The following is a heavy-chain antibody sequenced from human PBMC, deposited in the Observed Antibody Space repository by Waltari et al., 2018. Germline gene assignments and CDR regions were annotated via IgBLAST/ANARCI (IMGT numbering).Heavy chain of an antibody. Sequence: QVQLVQSGAEVKKPGASVKVSCKVSGYTLTELSMHWVRQAPGKGLEWMGGFEPEDGETTYAQKFQGRVTMTEDTSTDTAYMELSSLRSEDTAVYYCATRGNYYYGMDVWGQGTTVTVSS. V-gene: IGHV1-24*01. CDR2: FEPEDGET. CDR1: GYTLTELS. CDR3: ATRGNYYYGMDV. J-gene: IGHJ6*02.